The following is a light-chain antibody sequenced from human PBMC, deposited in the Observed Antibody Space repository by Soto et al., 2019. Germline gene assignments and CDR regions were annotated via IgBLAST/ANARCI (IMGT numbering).Light chain of an antibody. Sequence: DLQMTQSPSSLSASVGGRVTITCRASQSISFYLNWYQQKPGKAPNLVIYAASSLQSGVPSRFSGSGSWTDFTLTISSLQPEYFATYYCQQSYSTPYTFGQGTKLEI. CDR1: QSISFY. J-gene: IGKJ2*01. CDR3: QQSYSTPYT. V-gene: IGKV1-39*01. CDR2: AAS.